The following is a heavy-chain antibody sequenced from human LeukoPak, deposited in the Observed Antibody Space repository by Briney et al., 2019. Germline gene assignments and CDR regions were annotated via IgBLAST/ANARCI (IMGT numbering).Heavy chain of an antibody. V-gene: IGHV1-69*01. J-gene: IGHJ4*02. Sequence: GSSVKVSCKASGGTFSSYAISWVRQAPGQGLEWMGGIITIFGTANYAQKFQGRVTITADESTSTAYMELSSLRSEDTAVYYCAREKDYYGSGSYYIHWGQGTLVTVSS. CDR2: IITIFGTA. CDR1: GGTFSSYA. CDR3: AREKDYYGSGSYYIH. D-gene: IGHD3-10*01.